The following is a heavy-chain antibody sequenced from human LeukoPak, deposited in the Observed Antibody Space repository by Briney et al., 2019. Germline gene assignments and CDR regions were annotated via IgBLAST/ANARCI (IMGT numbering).Heavy chain of an antibody. CDR3: ARQPPQYYGMDV. Sequence: SETLSLTWTVSGGSFSNYYWSWIRQPAAKGLEWIGRIYTSGSTNYNPSVKSRVTMSVDTSNNQFSLKLTSVTAADTAVYYCARQPPQYYGMDVWGQGTSVTVSS. CDR2: IYTSGST. J-gene: IGHJ6*02. CDR1: GGSFSNYY. D-gene: IGHD1-14*01. V-gene: IGHV4-4*07.